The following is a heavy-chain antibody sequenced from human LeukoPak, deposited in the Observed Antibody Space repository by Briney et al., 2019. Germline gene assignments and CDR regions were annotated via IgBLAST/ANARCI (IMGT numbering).Heavy chain of an antibody. CDR3: VRDYGGSSRFDY. CDR2: ISSSGSDI. V-gene: IGHV3-48*03. Sequence: GGSLRLSCAASGFTFSNYEMHWVRQAPGKGLEWVSYISSSGSDIYYANSVKGRFTISRDNAKNSLYLHMNSLRAEDPAVYYCVRDYGGSSRFDYWGQGTLVTVSS. D-gene: IGHD4-23*01. CDR1: GFTFSNYE. J-gene: IGHJ4*02.